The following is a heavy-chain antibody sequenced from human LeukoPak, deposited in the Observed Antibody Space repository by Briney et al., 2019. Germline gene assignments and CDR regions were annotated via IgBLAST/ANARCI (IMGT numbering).Heavy chain of an antibody. Sequence: SETLSLTCTVSGGSISSYYWSWIRQPAGKGLEWIGRIYTSGSTNYNPSLKSRVTMSVDTSKNQFSLKLSSVTAANTAVYYCARVTYSSTSISLDAFDIWGQGTMVTVSS. D-gene: IGHD6-6*01. CDR1: GGSISSYY. J-gene: IGHJ3*02. CDR2: IYTSGST. V-gene: IGHV4-4*07. CDR3: ARVTYSSTSISLDAFDI.